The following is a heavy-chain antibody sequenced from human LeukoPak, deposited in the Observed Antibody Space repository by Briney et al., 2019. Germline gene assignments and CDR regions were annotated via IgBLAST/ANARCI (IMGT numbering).Heavy chain of an antibody. J-gene: IGHJ4*02. CDR3: ARAMDIVVVPAASYDY. V-gene: IGHV1-2*06. D-gene: IGHD2-2*03. CDR2: INPNSGGT. CDR1: GYTFTGYY. Sequence: ASVKVSCKASGYTFTGYYMHWVRQAPGQGLEWMGRINPNSGGTNYAQKFQGRVTMTRDTSISTAYMELSRLRSDDTAVYYCARAMDIVVVPAASYDYWGQGTLVTVSS.